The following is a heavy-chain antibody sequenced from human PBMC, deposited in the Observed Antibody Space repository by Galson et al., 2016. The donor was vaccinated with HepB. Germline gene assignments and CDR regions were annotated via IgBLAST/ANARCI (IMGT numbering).Heavy chain of an antibody. D-gene: IGHD2-2*01. J-gene: IGHJ4*02. CDR1: GFSFKDYY. CDR3: ARAGSCFSTHCDYFDF. CDR2: ISSSGTYT. Sequence: SLRLSCAASGFSFKDYYLSWIRQTPGKGLEWLAYISSSGTYTNYADSVKGRFTISRDNAQNSLYLQMNSLRVEDTAVYYCARAGSCFSTHCDYFDFWGQGHLVAVSS. V-gene: IGHV3-11*06.